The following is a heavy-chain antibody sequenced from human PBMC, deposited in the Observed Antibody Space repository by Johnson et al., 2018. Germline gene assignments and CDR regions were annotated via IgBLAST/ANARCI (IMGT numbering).Heavy chain of an antibody. CDR3: ARDSDSNTWSNYAFDI. D-gene: IGHD6-13*01. J-gene: IGHJ3*02. Sequence: LVQSGGGLVKPGGSLRLSCAASGFTFSSYTMSWVRQAPGKGLEWVSSISISSTHIHYADSVKGRFTISRANTKNSLYLQMNSLGTEDTAVYYCARDSDSNTWSNYAFDIWGQGTRVTVSS. CDR1: GFTFSSYT. V-gene: IGHV3-21*01. CDR2: ISISSTHI.